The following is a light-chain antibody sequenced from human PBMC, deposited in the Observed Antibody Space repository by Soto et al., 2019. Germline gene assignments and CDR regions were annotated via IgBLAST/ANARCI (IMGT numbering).Light chain of an antibody. CDR2: GAS. J-gene: IGKJ5*01. CDR1: QDISTY. Sequence: RLTQSPSSLSASVGDTVAISCRASQDISTYLAWYQQKPGKAPTLLIFGASSLHTGVSPRFAGSGSGSEFTLTINRLQPDDFATYYCQHYTLYAARFGQGTRVG. V-gene: IGKV1-5*01. CDR3: QHYTLYAAR.